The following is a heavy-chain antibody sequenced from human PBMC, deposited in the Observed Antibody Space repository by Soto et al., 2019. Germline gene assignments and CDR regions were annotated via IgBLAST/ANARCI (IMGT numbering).Heavy chain of an antibody. D-gene: IGHD3-3*01. CDR3: ARGITIFGVVSGSPYYYYMDV. CDR2: INHSGST. J-gene: IGHJ6*03. V-gene: IGHV4-34*01. Sequence: SETLSLTCAVYGGSFSGYYWSWIRQPPGKGLEWIGEINHSGSTNYNPSLKSRVTISVDTSKNQFSLKLSSVTAADTAVYYCARGITIFGVVSGSPYYYYMDVWGKGTKVTVSS. CDR1: GGSFSGYY.